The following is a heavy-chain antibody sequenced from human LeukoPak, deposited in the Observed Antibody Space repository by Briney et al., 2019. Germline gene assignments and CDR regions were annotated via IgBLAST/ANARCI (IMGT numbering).Heavy chain of an antibody. V-gene: IGHV4-31*03. CDR1: GGSISSGGYY. CDR3: ARVSLRSGGTQHFDL. J-gene: IGHJ2*01. Sequence: SETLFITCTVSGGSISSGGYYWSWIRQHPGKGLEWIGYIYYSGSTYYNPSLKSRVTISVDTSKNQFSLKLSSVTAADTAVYYCARVSLRSGGTQHFDLWGRGTLVTVSS. CDR2: IYYSGST. D-gene: IGHD2-15*01.